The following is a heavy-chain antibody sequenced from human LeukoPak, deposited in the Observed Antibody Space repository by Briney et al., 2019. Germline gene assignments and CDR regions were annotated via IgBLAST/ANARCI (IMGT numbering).Heavy chain of an antibody. CDR2: ISGDGGRT. J-gene: IGHJ4*02. V-gene: IGHV3-43*02. Sequence: PGGALRLPCGAAGFTFDDYAMQWFLQGQGRGREGGSLISGDGGRTYYADSVKGRFTISRDNSKNSLYLEMNSLRTEDTALYYCAKDLLSGFYETFDYWGQGTLVTVSS. CDR3: AKDLLSGFYETFDY. D-gene: IGHD6-19*01. CDR1: GFTFDDYA.